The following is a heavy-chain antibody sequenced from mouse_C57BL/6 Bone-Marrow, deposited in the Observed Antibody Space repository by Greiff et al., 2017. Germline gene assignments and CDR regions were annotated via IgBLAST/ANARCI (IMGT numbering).Heavy chain of an antibody. CDR2: IDPETGGT. Sequence: VQLQQSGAELVRPGASVTLSCKASGYTFTDYEMHWVKQTPVHGLEWIGAIDPETGGTAYNQKFKGKAILTADKSSRSAYMEPRSLTSDDSAVYYCTISSGDYYAMDYWGQGTSVTVSS. V-gene: IGHV1-15*01. D-gene: IGHD3-1*01. J-gene: IGHJ4*01. CDR1: GYTFTDYE. CDR3: TISSGDYYAMDY.